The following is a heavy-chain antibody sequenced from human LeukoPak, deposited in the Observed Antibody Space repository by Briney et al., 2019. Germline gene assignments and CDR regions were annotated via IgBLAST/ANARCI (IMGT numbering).Heavy chain of an antibody. CDR3: ARARDGYRFDY. V-gene: IGHV1-8*01. CDR2: MNPNSGNT. D-gene: IGHD5-24*01. CDR1: GYTFTSYD. J-gene: IGHJ4*02. Sequence: ASVKVSCKASGYTFTSYDINWVRQATGQGLEWMGWMNPNSGNTVYAQNFQGRVTMTRNTSISTAYMELSSLRSEDTAVYYCARARDGYRFDYWGQGTLVTVSS.